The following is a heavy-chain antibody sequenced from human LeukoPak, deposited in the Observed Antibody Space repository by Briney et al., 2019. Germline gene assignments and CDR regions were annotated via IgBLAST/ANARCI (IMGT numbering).Heavy chain of an antibody. CDR3: ARDKMDPDGDYDAFDI. CDR2: ISAYNGNT. D-gene: IGHD4-17*01. CDR1: GYTFTSYD. V-gene: IGHV1-18*01. Sequence: EASVKVSCKASGYTFTSYDINWVRQAPGQGLEWMGWISAYNGNTNYAQKLQGRVTMTTDTSTSTAYMELRSLRSDDTAVYYCARDKMDPDGDYDAFDIWGQGTMVTVSS. J-gene: IGHJ3*02.